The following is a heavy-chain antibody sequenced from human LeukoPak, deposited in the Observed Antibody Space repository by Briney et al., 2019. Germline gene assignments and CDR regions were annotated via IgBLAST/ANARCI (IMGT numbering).Heavy chain of an antibody. CDR3: AREENLGELGVYNWFDP. J-gene: IGHJ5*02. D-gene: IGHD3-10*01. Sequence: ASVKVSCKASGYTFTGYYMHWVRQAPGQGLEWMGWINPNSGGTNYAQKFQGRVTMTRNTSISTAYMELSSLRSEDTAVYYCAREENLGELGVYNWFDPWGQGTLVTVSS. CDR1: GYTFTGYY. V-gene: IGHV1-2*02. CDR2: INPNSGGT.